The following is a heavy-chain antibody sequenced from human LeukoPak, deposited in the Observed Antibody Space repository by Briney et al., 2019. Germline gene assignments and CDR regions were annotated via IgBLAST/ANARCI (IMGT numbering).Heavy chain of an antibody. J-gene: IGHJ5*02. V-gene: IGHV3-23*01. Sequence: PGGSLRLSCAASGFTFSSYAMSWVRQAPGKGLEWVSAISGSDGSTYYADSVKGRFTISRDNSKNTLYLQMNSLRAEDTAVYYCAKDGITIFGAPTGWFDPWGQRTLVTVSS. D-gene: IGHD3-3*01. CDR2: ISGSDGST. CDR3: AKDGITIFGAPTGWFDP. CDR1: GFTFSSYA.